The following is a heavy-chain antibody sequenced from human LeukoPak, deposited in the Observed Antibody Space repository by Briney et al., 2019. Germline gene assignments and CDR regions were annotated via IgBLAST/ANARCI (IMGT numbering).Heavy chain of an antibody. Sequence: PGGSLRLSCAASGFNFNSYWMSWVRQAPGKGLECVANIKQDGSEIYFVDSVKGRFTISRDNAKSSLYLQMNRLRGEDTAVYYCARARYGSGGYFFDFWGQGTLVTVSS. CDR1: GFNFNSYW. D-gene: IGHD3-10*01. CDR2: IKQDGSEI. V-gene: IGHV3-7*04. J-gene: IGHJ4*02. CDR3: ARARYGSGGYFFDF.